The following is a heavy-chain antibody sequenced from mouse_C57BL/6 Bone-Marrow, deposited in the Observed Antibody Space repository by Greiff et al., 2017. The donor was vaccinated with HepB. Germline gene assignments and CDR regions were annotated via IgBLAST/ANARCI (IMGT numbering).Heavy chain of an antibody. CDR2: IYPRSGNT. CDR1: GYTFTSYG. V-gene: IGHV1-81*01. CDR3: ARFEYDEGAWFAY. D-gene: IGHD2-4*01. Sequence: QVQLQQSGAELARPGASVKLSCKASGYTFTSYGISWVKQRTGQGLEWIGEIYPRSGNTYYNEKFKGKATLTADKSSSTAYMELRSLTSEHSAVYCCARFEYDEGAWFAYWGQGTLVTVSA. J-gene: IGHJ3*01.